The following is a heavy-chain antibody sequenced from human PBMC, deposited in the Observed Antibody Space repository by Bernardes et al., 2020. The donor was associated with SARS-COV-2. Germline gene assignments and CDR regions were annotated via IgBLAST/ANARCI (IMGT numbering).Heavy chain of an antibody. D-gene: IGHD7-27*01. CDR2: IWSDGSQE. CDR1: GFTFSSHG. CDR3: ARDHNTGWALGWFDP. Sequence: GGSLRLSCAASGFTFSSHGMHWVRQAPGKGLEWVAVIWSDGSQEHYADSVKGRFTISRDSSKNTLYLQMNSLRAEDTAVYYCARDHNTGWALGWFDPWGQGTLVTVSS. J-gene: IGHJ5*02. V-gene: IGHV3-33*01.